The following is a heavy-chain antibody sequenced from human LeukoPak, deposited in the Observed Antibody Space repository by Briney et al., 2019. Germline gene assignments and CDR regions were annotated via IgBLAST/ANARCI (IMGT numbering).Heavy chain of an antibody. CDR1: GYTFTSYG. D-gene: IGHD5-18*01. CDR2: FDPEDGET. CDR3: AARDTWIQLWTLDY. Sequence: ASVKVSCKASGYTFTSYGISWVRQAPGQGLEWMGGFDPEDGETIYAQKFQGRVTMTEDTSTDTAYMELSSLRSEDTAVYYCAARDTWIQLWTLDYWGQGTLVTVSS. J-gene: IGHJ4*02. V-gene: IGHV1-24*01.